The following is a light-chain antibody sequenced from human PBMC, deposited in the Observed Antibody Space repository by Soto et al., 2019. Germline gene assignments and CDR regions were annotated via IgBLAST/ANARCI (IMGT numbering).Light chain of an antibody. J-gene: IGKJ4*01. CDR2: KVS. CDR1: QSLVYSDGNTY. CDR3: MQGTYWPRRT. V-gene: IGKV2-30*01. Sequence: DVVMTQSPLSLPVTLGQPASISCRSSQSLVYSDGNTYLNWFHQRPGQSPRRLIYKVSNREPGVPDRFSGGGSGTDFTLKISRVEAEDVWVYYCMQGTYWPRRTFGGGTKVEIK.